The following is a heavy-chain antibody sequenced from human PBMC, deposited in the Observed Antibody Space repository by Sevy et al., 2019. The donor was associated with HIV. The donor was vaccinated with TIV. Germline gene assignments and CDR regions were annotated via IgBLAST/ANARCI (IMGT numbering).Heavy chain of an antibody. D-gene: IGHD3-10*01. V-gene: IGHV3-30*18. CDR1: GFTFRTSG. CDR3: AKDYSAGITFVRGAYRARGDYFDY. J-gene: IGHJ4*02. CDR2: ISYDEAHK. Sequence: GGSLRLSCVTSGFTFRTSGMHWVRQSPGKGLEWVAIISYDEAHKNYAHSVRGRFSISKDNSKNTLYLQMSSLKTEDTAGYYCAKDYSAGITFVRGAYRARGDYFDYWGQGTQVTVSS.